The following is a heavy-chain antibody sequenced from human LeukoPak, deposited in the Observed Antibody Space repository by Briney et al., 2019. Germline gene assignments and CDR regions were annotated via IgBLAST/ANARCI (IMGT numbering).Heavy chain of an antibody. Sequence: GGSLRLSCAASGFTFSDYYVSWIRQAPGKGLEWVSYISSSGCTIYYADSVKGRFTISRDNAKNSLYLQMNSLRAEDTAVYYCARLTGYCSGGSCTVDYWGQGTLVTVSS. CDR1: GFTFSDYY. CDR2: ISSSGCTI. D-gene: IGHD2-15*01. J-gene: IGHJ4*02. CDR3: ARLTGYCSGGSCTVDY. V-gene: IGHV3-11*04.